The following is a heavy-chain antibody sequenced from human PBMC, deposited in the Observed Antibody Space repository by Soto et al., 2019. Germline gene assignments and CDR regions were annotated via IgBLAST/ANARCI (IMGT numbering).Heavy chain of an antibody. D-gene: IGHD3-22*01. J-gene: IGHJ4*02. Sequence: GGSMRLSCAASGLNFSSYAMSWVRQAPGKGLEWVSAISGSGGSTYYADSVKGRFTISRDNSKNTLYLQMNSLRAEDTAVYYCAKGNYYDSSGYLASDYWGQGTLVTVSS. CDR3: AKGNYYDSSGYLASDY. CDR1: GLNFSSYA. V-gene: IGHV3-23*01. CDR2: ISGSGGST.